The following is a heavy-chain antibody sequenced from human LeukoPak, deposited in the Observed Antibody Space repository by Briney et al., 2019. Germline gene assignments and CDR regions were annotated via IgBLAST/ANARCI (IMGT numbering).Heavy chain of an antibody. CDR1: GGSFSGYY. CDR3: ARPTSTVTTTPYYFDY. CDR2: INHSGST. J-gene: IGHJ4*02. Sequence: SETLSLTCAVYGGSFSGYYWSWIRQPPGKGLEWIGEINHSGSTNYNPSLKSRVTISVDTSKNQFSLKLSSVTAADMAVYYCARPTSTVTTTPYYFDYWGQGTLVTVSS. V-gene: IGHV4-34*01. D-gene: IGHD4-11*01.